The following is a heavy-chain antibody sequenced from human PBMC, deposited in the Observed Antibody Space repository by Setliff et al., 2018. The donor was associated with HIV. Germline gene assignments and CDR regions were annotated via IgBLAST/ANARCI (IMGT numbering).Heavy chain of an antibody. CDR2: ISPQNGDR. V-gene: IGHV1-2*02. D-gene: IGHD2-2*01. Sequence: ASVKVSCKASGYTFTGYFIHWVRQAPGQGLEWMGWISPQNGDRKIPQRFRGRVTMTRDTSISTAYMELTGLTSDDTAVYYCARWSCGRATCYDSPYNWFDPWGQGTLVTVSS. J-gene: IGHJ5*02. CDR1: GYTFTGYF. CDR3: ARWSCGRATCYDSPYNWFDP.